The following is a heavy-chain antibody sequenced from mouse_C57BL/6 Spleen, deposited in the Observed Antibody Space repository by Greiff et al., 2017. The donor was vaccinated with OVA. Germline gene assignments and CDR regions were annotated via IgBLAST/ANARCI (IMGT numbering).Heavy chain of an antibody. V-gene: IGHV1-82*01. CDR1: GYAFSSSW. CDR2: IYPGDGDT. D-gene: IGHD1-1*01. J-gene: IGHJ4*01. CDR3: ARSWYYGSRDAMDY. Sequence: QVQLQQSGPELVKPGASVKISCKASGYAFSSSWMNWVKQRPGQGLEWIGRIYPGDGDTNYNGKFKGKATLTADKSSSTAYMQLSSLTSEDSAVYFCARSWYYGSRDAMDYWGQGTSVTVSS.